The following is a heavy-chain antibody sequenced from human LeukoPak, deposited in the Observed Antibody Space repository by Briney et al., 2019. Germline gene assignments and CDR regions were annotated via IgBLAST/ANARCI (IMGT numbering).Heavy chain of an antibody. CDR2: IYYSDST. V-gene: IGHV4-39*01. Sequence: SDTLSLTCTVSGGSIGSGTYYWPWLRQPAGKGLEWIGSIYYSDSTYYHPSLKSRVTISVDTSKNQFSRKLSSVTAADTAVYYCERHLIGFTGWLQFEIGPRHFDYWGQGTLVTVSS. CDR3: ERHLIGFTGWLQFEIGPRHFDY. D-gene: IGHD5-24*01. J-gene: IGHJ4*02. CDR1: GGSIGSGTYY.